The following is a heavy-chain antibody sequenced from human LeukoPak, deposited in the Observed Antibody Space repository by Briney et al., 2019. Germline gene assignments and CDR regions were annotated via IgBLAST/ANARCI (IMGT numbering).Heavy chain of an antibody. D-gene: IGHD3-22*01. CDR1: GYTVNNHD. V-gene: IGHV1-18*01. J-gene: IGHJ5*02. CDR2: INTYSANT. Sequence: ASVKVSCKATGYTVNNHDINWVRQAPGRGLEWMGWINTYSANTNYAQEFQDRVIMTTDTSTSTAYMELRSLRSDDTAVYYCARDRARNYYDSSGYSFSWFDPWGQGTLVTVSS. CDR3: ARDRARNYYDSSGYSFSWFDP.